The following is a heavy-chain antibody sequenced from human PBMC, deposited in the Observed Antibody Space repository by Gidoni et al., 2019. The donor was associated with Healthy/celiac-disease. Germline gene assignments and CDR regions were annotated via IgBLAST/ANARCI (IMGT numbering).Heavy chain of an antibody. CDR2: INAGNGNT. CDR3: ARERVATGIYYYYGMDV. Sequence: QVQLVQSGAEVKKPGASVKVSCKASGYTFTSYAMHWVRQAPGQRLEWMGWINAGNGNTKYSQKCQGGVTITRDTSASTAYMELSSLRSEDTAVYYCARERVATGIYYYYGMDVWGQGTTVTVSS. CDR1: GYTFTSYA. J-gene: IGHJ6*02. D-gene: IGHD5-12*01. V-gene: IGHV1-3*01.